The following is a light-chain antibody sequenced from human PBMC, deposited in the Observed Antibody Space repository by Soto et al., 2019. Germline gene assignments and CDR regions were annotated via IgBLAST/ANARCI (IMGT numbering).Light chain of an antibody. CDR3: SSYTSSSTYV. J-gene: IGLJ1*01. V-gene: IGLV2-14*01. Sequence: QSVLTQPASVSGSPGQSITISCTGTSSDVGGYNYVSWYQQHPGKAPRLMIYEVSNRPSGVSNRFSGSKSSNTASLTISGLQAEDEADYYCSSYTSSSTYVFGGGTKLTVL. CDR2: EVS. CDR1: SSDVGGYNY.